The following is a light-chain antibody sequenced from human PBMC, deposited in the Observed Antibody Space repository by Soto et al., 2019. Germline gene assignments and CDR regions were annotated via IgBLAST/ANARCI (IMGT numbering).Light chain of an antibody. CDR1: QSVSSY. Sequence: EIVLTQSPATLSLSPGERATLSCRASQSVSSYLAWYQQKPGQAPRLLIYDASTRATGIPARFSGSGSGTDFTLTISSLEPEDFAVYYCQQRSNWITFGQGTRLDIK. CDR2: DAS. V-gene: IGKV3-11*01. CDR3: QQRSNWIT. J-gene: IGKJ5*01.